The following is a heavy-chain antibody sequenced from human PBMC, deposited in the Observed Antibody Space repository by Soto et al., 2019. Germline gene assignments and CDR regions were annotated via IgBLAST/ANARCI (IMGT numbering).Heavy chain of an antibody. CDR1: GGSISSYY. V-gene: IGHV4-59*08. CDR3: ASGNAGAFDI. D-gene: IGHD1-1*01. Sequence: PSETLSLTCTVSGGSISSYYWSWIRQPPGKGLEWIGYIYYSGSTNHNPSLKRRVTISVDTSKNQFSLKLSSVTAADTAVYYCASGNAGAFDIWGQGTMVTVSS. J-gene: IGHJ3*02. CDR2: IYYSGST.